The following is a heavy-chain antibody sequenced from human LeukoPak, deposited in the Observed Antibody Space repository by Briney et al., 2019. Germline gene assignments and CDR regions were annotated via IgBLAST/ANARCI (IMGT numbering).Heavy chain of an antibody. J-gene: IGHJ4*02. Sequence: GGSLRLSCAASGFTFSDYYMSWIRQAPGKGLEWVSYISSSSSTIYYADSVKGRFTISRDNAKNSLYLQMNSLRDEDTAVYYCARALYDYVWGSYRYTFDYWGQGTLVTVSS. CDR3: ARALYDYVWGSYRYTFDY. V-gene: IGHV3-11*04. CDR1: GFTFSDYY. CDR2: ISSSSSTI. D-gene: IGHD3-16*02.